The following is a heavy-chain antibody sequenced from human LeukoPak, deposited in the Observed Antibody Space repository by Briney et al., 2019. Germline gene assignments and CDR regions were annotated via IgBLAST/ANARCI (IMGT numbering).Heavy chain of an antibody. D-gene: IGHD2-15*01. CDR1: GGSISSYS. CDR3: AREVWVVVVLGGWLDP. Sequence: PSETLSLTCSVSGGSISSYSWNWIRQPPGKGLEWIGYIYSSGNTIYNPSLKSRVTMSIDPSKNQFSLNLSSVTTADTAVYYCAREVWVVVVLGGWLDPWGQGTLVTVSS. V-gene: IGHV4-59*01. CDR2: IYSSGNT. J-gene: IGHJ5*02.